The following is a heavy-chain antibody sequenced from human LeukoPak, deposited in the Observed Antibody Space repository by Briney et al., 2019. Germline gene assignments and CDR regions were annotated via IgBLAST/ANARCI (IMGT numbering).Heavy chain of an antibody. Sequence: SETLSLTCTVSGGSISSFFWSWIRQSPEKGLEWIGYIYFTGSTNYSPSLKSRVTISVDTSKNQFTLKLSSVTAADTAVYYCARTRGSHIDYWGQGTLVTVSS. D-gene: IGHD3-16*01. CDR3: ARTRGSHIDY. V-gene: IGHV4-59*08. CDR2: IYFTGST. CDR1: GGSISSFF. J-gene: IGHJ4*02.